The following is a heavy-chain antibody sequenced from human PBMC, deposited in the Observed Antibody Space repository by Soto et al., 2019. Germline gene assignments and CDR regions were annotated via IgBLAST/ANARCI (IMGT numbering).Heavy chain of an antibody. J-gene: IGHJ3*02. CDR3: ARGRIVASMHDGFDI. V-gene: IGHV1-18*01. CDR1: GYDFTSYG. Sequence: QGQLLQSGDEVKKPGASVRVSCRASGYDFTSYGISWVRQAPGQGLEWVSWISAYNGKRDTAQKCQGRVTMTLYTSTDTANMELGDLTSADTAVYYCARGRIVASMHDGFDIWGQVTMVAVSS. CDR2: ISAYNGKR. D-gene: IGHD2-21*01.